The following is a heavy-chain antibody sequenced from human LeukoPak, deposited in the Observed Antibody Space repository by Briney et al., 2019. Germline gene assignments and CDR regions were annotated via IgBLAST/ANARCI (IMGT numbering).Heavy chain of an antibody. Sequence: ASVKVSCKASGYTFTNYGITWVRQAPGQGVEGRGWISAYNANTNYAQKFQGRVTMTTDTSTSTVYMELRSLRSDDTAIYYCARTDYDILTGARMDVWGKGTTVTVSS. J-gene: IGHJ6*04. V-gene: IGHV1-18*04. CDR1: GYTFTNYG. CDR2: ISAYNANT. CDR3: ARTDYDILTGARMDV. D-gene: IGHD3-9*01.